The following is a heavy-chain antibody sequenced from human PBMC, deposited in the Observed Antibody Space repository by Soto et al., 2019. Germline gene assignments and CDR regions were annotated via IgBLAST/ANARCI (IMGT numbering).Heavy chain of an antibody. CDR3: GRSVRGHVVKYFDY. J-gene: IGHJ4*02. CDR1: GDTVSSNSAA. D-gene: IGHD3-10*01. V-gene: IGHV6-1*01. CDR2: THYRSKWYN. Sequence: SQTLSLTCAISGDTVSSNSAAWNWIRQSPSRGLEWLGRTHYRSKWYNDYAVSVKSRITINPDTSKNPFSLQLNSVTPEDTAVYYCGRSVRGHVVKYFDYWGQGTLVTVSS.